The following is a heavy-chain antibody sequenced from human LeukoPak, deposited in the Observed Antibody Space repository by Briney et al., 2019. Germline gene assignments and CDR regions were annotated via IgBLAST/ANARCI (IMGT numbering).Heavy chain of an antibody. D-gene: IGHD6-13*01. J-gene: IGHJ5*02. CDR3: ASHSSSWLGERYWFDP. CDR1: GGTFSSHA. CDR2: IIPNFGTA. V-gene: IGHV1-69*13. Sequence: SVKVSCKASGGTFSSHAISWVRQAPGQGLEWMGGIIPNFGTANYAQKFQGRVTITADESTSTAYMELSSLRSEDTAVYYCASHSSSWLGERYWFDPWGQGTLVTVSS.